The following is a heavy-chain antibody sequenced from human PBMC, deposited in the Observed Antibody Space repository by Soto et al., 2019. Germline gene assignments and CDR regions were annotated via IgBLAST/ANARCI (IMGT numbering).Heavy chain of an antibody. D-gene: IGHD2-2*02. V-gene: IGHV1-46*01. CDR2: IHPSRGRI. CDR1: GSTFTSYY. CDR3: AKCGIVVVPAAIVHWFDP. J-gene: IGHJ5*02. Sequence: ASVKVSCKASGSTFTSYYMHWVRQAPGQGLEWMGMIHPSRGRISYSQKFQGRVTMSRDTCTSTVNMELSSLRSEDTAEYYCAKCGIVVVPAAIVHWFDPWGQGTLVTVSS.